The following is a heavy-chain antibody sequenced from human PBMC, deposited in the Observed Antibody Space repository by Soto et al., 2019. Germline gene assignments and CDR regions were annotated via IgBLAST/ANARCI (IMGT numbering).Heavy chain of an antibody. D-gene: IGHD3-10*01. CDR2: IYYSGST. Sequence: QVQLQESGPGLVKPSQTLSLTCTVSGGSISSGGYYWSWIRQHPGKGLEWIGYIYYSGSTYYNPSLKSRVTISVDTSMNQFSLKLSSVTAADTAVYYCARVTSADMVRGVIIPNAFDIWGQGTMVTVSS. J-gene: IGHJ3*02. CDR1: GGSISSGGYY. CDR3: ARVTSADMVRGVIIPNAFDI. V-gene: IGHV4-31*03.